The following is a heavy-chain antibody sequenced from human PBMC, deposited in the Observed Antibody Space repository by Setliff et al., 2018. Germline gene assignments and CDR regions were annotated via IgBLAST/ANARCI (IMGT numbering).Heavy chain of an antibody. CDR1: GGSISPYF. CDR3: VRDRTAYSYGLDV. D-gene: IGHD5-18*01. CDR2: IYHNGNT. V-gene: IGHV4-59*01. J-gene: IGHJ6*02. Sequence: SETLSLTCTVSGGSISPYFWSWIRQPPGKGLEWIGYIYHNGNTNFNPSLKTRVTMSVDTSKNQFALNLRSVTAADAAVYYCVRDRTAYSYGLDVWGQGTTVTSP.